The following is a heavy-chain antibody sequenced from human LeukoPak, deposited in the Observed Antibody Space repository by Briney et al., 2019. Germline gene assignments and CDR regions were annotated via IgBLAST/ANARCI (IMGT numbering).Heavy chain of an antibody. CDR1: GFTFSYYY. J-gene: IGHJ5*02. Sequence: GGPLRLSCAASGFTFSYYYMIWTRQAPGKGLEWVSYISSSGSTLYYADSVKGLFTISRENDKNSLYLQMNSLRAEDTAVYYCARDLTDTAMVWVRHNNWFDPWGQGTLVTVSS. V-gene: IGHV3-11*01. CDR2: ISSSGSTL. D-gene: IGHD5-18*01. CDR3: ARDLTDTAMVWVRHNNWFDP.